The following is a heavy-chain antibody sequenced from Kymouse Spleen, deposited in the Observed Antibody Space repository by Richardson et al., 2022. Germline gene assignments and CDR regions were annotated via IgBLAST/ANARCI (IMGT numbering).Heavy chain of an antibody. Sequence: EVQLVESGGGLVKPGGSLRLSCAASGFTFSSYSMNWVRQAPGKGLEWVSSISSSSSYIYYADSVKGRFTISRDNAKNSLYLQMNSLRAEDTAVYYCARDRHCTNGVCSYYYYYYGMDVWGQGTTVTVSS. CDR2: ISSSSSYI. CDR3: ARDRHCTNGVCSYYYYYYGMDV. V-gene: IGHV3-21*03. J-gene: IGHJ6*02. D-gene: IGHD2-8*01. CDR1: GFTFSSYS.